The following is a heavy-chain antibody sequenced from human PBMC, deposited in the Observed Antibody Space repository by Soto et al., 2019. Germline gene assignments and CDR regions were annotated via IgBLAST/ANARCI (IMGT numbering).Heavy chain of an antibody. CDR1: GFTFSSYG. J-gene: IGHJ4*02. CDR3: AKSAYAVVAASYFDY. D-gene: IGHD2-15*01. V-gene: IGHV3-30*18. Sequence: QVQLVESGGGVVQPGRSLRLSCAASGFTFSSYGIHWVRQAPGKGLEWVAGISYDGSNKYYADSVKGRFTISRDNSKNTLYLQMNSLRAEDTAVYYCAKSAYAVVAASYFDYWGQGTLVTVSS. CDR2: ISYDGSNK.